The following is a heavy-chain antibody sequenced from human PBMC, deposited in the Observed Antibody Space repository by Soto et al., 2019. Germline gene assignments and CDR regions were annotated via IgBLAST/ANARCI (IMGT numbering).Heavy chain of an antibody. J-gene: IGHJ6*02. CDR1: GFTFDDYT. V-gene: IGHV3-43*01. CDR2: ISWDGGST. Sequence: VGSLRLSCAASGFTFDDYTMHWVRQAPGKGLEWVSLISWDGGSTYYADSVKGRFTISRDNSKNSLYLQMNSLRTEDTALYYCAKVGPPYYYYGMDVWGQGTTVTVSS. CDR3: AKVGPPYYYYGMDV.